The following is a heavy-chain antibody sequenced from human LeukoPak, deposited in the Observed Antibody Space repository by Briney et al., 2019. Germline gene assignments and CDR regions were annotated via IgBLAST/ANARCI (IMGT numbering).Heavy chain of an antibody. CDR2: INHSGST. J-gene: IGHJ6*03. CDR3: ASTNIGYSSGWFYYYYMDV. V-gene: IGHV4-34*01. D-gene: IGHD6-19*01. CDR1: GGSFSGYY. Sequence: ASETLSLTCAVYGGSFSGYYWSWIRQPPGKGLDWIGEINHSGSTNYNPSLKSRVTISVDTSKNQFSLKLSSVTAADTAVYYCASTNIGYSSGWFYYYYMDVWGKGTTVTVSS.